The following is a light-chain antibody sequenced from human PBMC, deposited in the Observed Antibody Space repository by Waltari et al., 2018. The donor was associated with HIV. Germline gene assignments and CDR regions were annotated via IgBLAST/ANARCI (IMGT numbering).Light chain of an antibody. Sequence: QSVLTQPPSASGTPGQRVTISCSGSSSNIGSNTVNWYQQLPGTAPKLLIYSNNQRRSGVPDRFSGSKSGTPASLAISGLQSEDEADYYCAAWDDSLNGPGRVFGGGTKLTVL. J-gene: IGLJ2*01. V-gene: IGLV1-44*01. CDR2: SNN. CDR1: SSNIGSNT. CDR3: AAWDDSLNGPGRV.